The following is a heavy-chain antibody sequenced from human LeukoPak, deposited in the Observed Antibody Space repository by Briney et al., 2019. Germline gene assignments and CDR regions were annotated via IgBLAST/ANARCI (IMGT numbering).Heavy chain of an antibody. CDR1: GYSISSGYY. CDR2: IYHSGST. V-gene: IGHV4-38-2*01. Sequence: LETLSLTCAVSGYSISSGYYWGWIRQPPEQGLEWIGSIYHSGSTYYNPSLKSRVTISVDTSKNQFSLKLSSVTAADTAVYYCARHVYHPVTTVWAFDIWGQGTMVTVSS. D-gene: IGHD4-17*01. J-gene: IGHJ3*02. CDR3: ARHVYHPVTTVWAFDI.